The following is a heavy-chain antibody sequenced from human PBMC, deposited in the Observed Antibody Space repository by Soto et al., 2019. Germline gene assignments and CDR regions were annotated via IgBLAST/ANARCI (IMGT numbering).Heavy chain of an antibody. Sequence: QVQLVQSGAEVKKPGASVKVSCKASGYTFTSYGISWVRQAPGQGLEWMGGITAYNGNKNYQQKLQGRVTITTDTSTSTAYMELRSLRSDDTAVYYCATGTTVETASYWGQGTLVTVSS. CDR2: ITAYNGNK. D-gene: IGHD4-17*01. CDR1: GYTFTSYG. V-gene: IGHV1-18*01. CDR3: ATGTTVETASY. J-gene: IGHJ4*02.